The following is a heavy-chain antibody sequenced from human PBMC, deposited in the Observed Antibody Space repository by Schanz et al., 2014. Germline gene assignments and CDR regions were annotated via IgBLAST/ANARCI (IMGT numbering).Heavy chain of an antibody. V-gene: IGHV3-53*01. CDR3: AKDHAGSDILTALGN. J-gene: IGHJ4*02. Sequence: EVQLLESGGGLGQPGGSLRLSCAASGFTVSNSYIHWVRQAPGKGLEWVSTIYSSGSTYYADSVRGRFTISRDNSMNTVYLQMNSLRAEDTAVYYCAKDHAGSDILTALGNWGQGTLVTVSS. CDR1: GFTVSNSY. D-gene: IGHD3-9*01. CDR2: IYSSGST.